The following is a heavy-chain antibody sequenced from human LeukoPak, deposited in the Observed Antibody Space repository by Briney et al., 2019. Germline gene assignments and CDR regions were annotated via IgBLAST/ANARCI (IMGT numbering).Heavy chain of an antibody. V-gene: IGHV4-39*01. CDR3: VRQGGWGGAASLIEF. CDR1: GVSISTSTHY. J-gene: IGHJ4*02. CDR2: MFYRGST. D-gene: IGHD2-15*01. Sequence: SETLSLTCTVSGVSISTSTHYWAWISQPPGKGLEWIGRMFYRGSTYYNASLKSRVTLSVDTSRNQFSLKLSSVTPSDTAMYYCVRQGGWGGAASLIEFWGQGTLVTVSS.